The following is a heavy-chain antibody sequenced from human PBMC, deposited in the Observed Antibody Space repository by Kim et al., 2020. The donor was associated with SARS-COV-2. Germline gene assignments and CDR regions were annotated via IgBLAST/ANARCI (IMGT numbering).Heavy chain of an antibody. J-gene: IGHJ5*02. V-gene: IGHV1-69*13. D-gene: IGHD3-10*01. CDR3: AGDRAPTMVRGMLPFDP. CDR1: GGTFSSYA. CDR2: IIPIFGTA. Sequence: SVKVSCKASGGTFSSYAISWVRQAPGQGLEWMGGIIPIFGTANYAQKFQGRVTITADESTSTAYMELSSLRSEDTAVYYCAGDRAPTMVRGMLPFDPWGQGTLVTVSS.